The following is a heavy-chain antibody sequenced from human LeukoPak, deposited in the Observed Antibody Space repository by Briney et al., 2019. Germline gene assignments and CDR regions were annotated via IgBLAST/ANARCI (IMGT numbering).Heavy chain of an antibody. CDR3: TRGYGRAWANTPFAS. Sequence: HPGGSLRLSCAASGFTFSSYGMSWVRQTPGKGLVWVSRINTDGTSTSHADSVMGRFTISRDNAKNTLYLQMNSLRAEDTAVYYCTRGYGRAWANTPFASWGRGTLVTVSS. CDR1: GFTFSSYG. D-gene: IGHD6-19*01. CDR2: INTDGTST. J-gene: IGHJ4*02. V-gene: IGHV3-74*01.